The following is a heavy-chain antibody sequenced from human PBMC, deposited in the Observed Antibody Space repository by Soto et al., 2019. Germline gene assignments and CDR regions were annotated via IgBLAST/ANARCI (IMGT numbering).Heavy chain of an antibody. D-gene: IGHD5-18*01. CDR1: GYIFVTYG. J-gene: IGHJ6*02. CDR3: ARDRGYSYGYPPYYYGMDV. Sequence: ASVKVSCKTSGYIFVTYGICWVRQAPGQGLEWMGWIDTSNGFTEYAQKLQGRVTMTADKSTSTAYMELSSLRSEDTAVYYCARDRGYSYGYPPYYYGMDVWGQGTAVTVSS. V-gene: IGHV1-18*01. CDR2: IDTSNGFT.